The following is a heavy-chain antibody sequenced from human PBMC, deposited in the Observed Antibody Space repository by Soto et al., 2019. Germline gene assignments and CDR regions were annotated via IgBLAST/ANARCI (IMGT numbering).Heavy chain of an antibody. CDR1: GYTFSNYW. J-gene: IGHJ4*02. Sequence: PGASLKISCKASGYTFSNYWIGWVRQMPGKGLEWMTIINPSDSDVRYSPSFRGHVTISADKSISTAYLQWSSLETSDTAMYYCSSHVDAGRFDYWGQGTLVPVSS. V-gene: IGHV5-51*01. CDR2: INPSDSDV. CDR3: SSHVDAGRFDY.